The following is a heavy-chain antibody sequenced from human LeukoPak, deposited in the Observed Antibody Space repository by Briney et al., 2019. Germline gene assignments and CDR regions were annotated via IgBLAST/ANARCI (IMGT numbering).Heavy chain of an antibody. Sequence: GGSLRLSCAASGFTFSSYAMSWVRQAPGKGLEWVSAISGSGGSTYYADSVKGRFTISRDNSKNTLYLQMNSLRAEDTAVYYCAKIPYDFWSGYYGGWGPGTLVTVSS. J-gene: IGHJ4*02. CDR3: AKIPYDFWSGYYGG. CDR1: GFTFSSYA. CDR2: ISGSGGST. V-gene: IGHV3-23*01. D-gene: IGHD3-3*01.